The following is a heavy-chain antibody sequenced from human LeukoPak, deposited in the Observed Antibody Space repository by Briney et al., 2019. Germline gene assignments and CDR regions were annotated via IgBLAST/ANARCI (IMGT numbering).Heavy chain of an antibody. CDR2: IYSSGST. CDR3: ARITGDSLSFDY. J-gene: IGHJ4*02. Sequence: SETLSLICTVSGGSIDDYYWSWIRQSAGKGLEWIGRIYSSGSTKYNPSLQSRVTMSVDTSKNQVSLKLSSVTAADTAVYYCARITGDSLSFDYWGQGTLVTVSS. V-gene: IGHV4-4*07. D-gene: IGHD4-17*01. CDR1: GGSIDDYY.